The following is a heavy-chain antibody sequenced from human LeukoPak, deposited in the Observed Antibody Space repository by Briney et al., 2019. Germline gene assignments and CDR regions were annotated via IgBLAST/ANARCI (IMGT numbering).Heavy chain of an antibody. CDR3: ASTYDSSGYLTQHFDY. CDR2: IYYSGST. CDR1: GGSISSSSYY. Sequence: SETLSLTCTVSGGSISSSSYYWGWIRQPPGKGLEWIGSIYYSGSTYYNPSLKSRVTISVDTSKNQFSLKLSSVTAADTAVYYCASTYDSSGYLTQHFDYWGQGTLVTVSS. J-gene: IGHJ4*02. V-gene: IGHV4-39*07. D-gene: IGHD3-22*01.